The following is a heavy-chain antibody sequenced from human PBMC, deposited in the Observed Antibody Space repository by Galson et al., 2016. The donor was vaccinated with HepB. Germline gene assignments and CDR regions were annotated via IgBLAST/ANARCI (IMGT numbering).Heavy chain of an antibody. CDR2: IGGPGRSK. J-gene: IGHJ6*04. V-gene: IGHV3-23*01. CDR1: GFTFSNYV. Sequence: SLRLSCAASGFTFSNYVMTWVRQSPGKGLEWVSRIGGPGRSKDYADSVNGRFTIFRDNSKNTLELQIDSLRSEDTAVYYCAKAFTTADNFYQFGMDVWGKGTTVTVSS. D-gene: IGHD1-1*01. CDR3: AKAFTTADNFYQFGMDV.